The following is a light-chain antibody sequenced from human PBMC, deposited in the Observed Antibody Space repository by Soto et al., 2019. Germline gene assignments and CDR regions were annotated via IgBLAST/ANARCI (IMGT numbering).Light chain of an antibody. CDR2: AAS. CDR1: QSISNH. V-gene: IGKV1-39*01. CDR3: QQPESVPFT. Sequence: DIQMTQSPSSLSASVEDRVIITCRASQSISNHLNWYQQKPGKAPKLLIFAASSLQSGVPSRFSGSRSGTDFTFTISSLQPEDIATYYCQQPESVPFTFGPGTKVEIK. J-gene: IGKJ3*01.